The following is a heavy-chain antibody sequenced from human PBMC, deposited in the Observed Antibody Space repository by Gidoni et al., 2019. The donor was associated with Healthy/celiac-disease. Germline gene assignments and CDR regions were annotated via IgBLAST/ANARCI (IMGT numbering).Heavy chain of an antibody. D-gene: IGHD5-18*01. V-gene: IGHV3-43*01. CDR1: GFTCDDYT. Sequence: EVQLVESGGVVVQPGGSLRLSCAASGFTCDDYTMHWVRQAPGKGLELVSLISWDGGSTYYADSVKGRFTISRDNSKNFLYLQMNSLRTEDTALYYCAKDSRYSYGSADYYYYGMDVWGQGTTVTVSS. J-gene: IGHJ6*02. CDR3: AKDSRYSYGSADYYYYGMDV. CDR2: ISWDGGST.